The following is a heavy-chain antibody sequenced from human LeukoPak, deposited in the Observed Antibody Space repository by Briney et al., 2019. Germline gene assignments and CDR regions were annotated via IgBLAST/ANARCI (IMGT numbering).Heavy chain of an antibody. D-gene: IGHD6-13*01. V-gene: IGHV3-21*01. J-gene: IGHJ4*02. Sequence: GGSLRLSCAASGFTFSSYSMNWVRQAPGKGLEWVSSISSSSSYIYYADSVKGRFTISRGNAKNSLYLQMNSLRAEDTAVYYCARVSRQQLAIDYWGQGTLVTVCS. CDR1: GFTFSSYS. CDR3: ARVSRQQLAIDY. CDR2: ISSSSSYI.